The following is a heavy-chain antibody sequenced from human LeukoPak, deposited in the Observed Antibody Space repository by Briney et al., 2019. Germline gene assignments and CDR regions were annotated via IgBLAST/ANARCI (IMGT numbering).Heavy chain of an antibody. Sequence: ASVKVSCKASGYTFTGYYMHWVRQAPGQGLEWMGWINPNSGGTNYAQKFQGRVTMTRDTSISTAYMELSRLRSDDTAVYYCARNVPATAKSPIDYWGQGTLVTVSS. J-gene: IGHJ4*02. V-gene: IGHV1-2*02. CDR3: ARNVPATAKSPIDY. CDR1: GYTFTGYY. D-gene: IGHD2-2*01. CDR2: INPNSGGT.